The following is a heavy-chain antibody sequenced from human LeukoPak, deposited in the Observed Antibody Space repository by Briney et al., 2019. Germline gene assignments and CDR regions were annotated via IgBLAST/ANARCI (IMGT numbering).Heavy chain of an antibody. CDR2: IYTSGST. D-gene: IGHD6-6*01. J-gene: IGHJ3*02. Sequence: PSQTLSLTCTVSGGSISSDSYYWSWIRQPAGKGLEWIGRIYTSGSTNYNPSLKSRVTISVDTSKNQFSLKLSSVTAADTAVYYCARGPSSLEDAFDIWGQGTMVTVSS. CDR3: ARGPSSLEDAFDI. V-gene: IGHV4-61*02. CDR1: GGSISSDSYY.